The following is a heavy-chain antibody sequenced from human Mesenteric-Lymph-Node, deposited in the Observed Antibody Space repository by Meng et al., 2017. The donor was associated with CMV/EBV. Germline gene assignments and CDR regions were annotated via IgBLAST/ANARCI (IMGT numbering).Heavy chain of an antibody. CDR2: IYSGGGT. CDR1: GLSVSGNY. CDR3: ARLSGFGESLWDIGYSAGVDV. Sequence: GESLKISCAASGLSVSGNYMSWVRQAPGKGLEWVSVIYSGGGTDYADSVKGRFTISRDKSKNTVYLQMDSLRTEDTAIYYCARLSGFGESLWDIGYSAGVDVWGQGTTVTVSS. D-gene: IGHD3-10*01. V-gene: IGHV3-53*01. J-gene: IGHJ6*02.